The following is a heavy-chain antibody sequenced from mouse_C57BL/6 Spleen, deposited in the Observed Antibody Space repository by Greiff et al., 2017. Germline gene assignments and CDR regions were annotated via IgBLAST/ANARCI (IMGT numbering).Heavy chain of an antibody. Sequence: LQESGAELARPGASVKLSCKASGYTFTSYGISWVKQRTGQGLEWIGEIYPRSGNTYYNEKFKGKATLTADKSSSTAYMELRSLTSEDSAVYFCARSYYGSSYWYFDVWGTGTTVTVSS. V-gene: IGHV1-81*01. CDR2: IYPRSGNT. J-gene: IGHJ1*03. CDR1: GYTFTSYG. D-gene: IGHD1-1*01. CDR3: ARSYYGSSYWYFDV.